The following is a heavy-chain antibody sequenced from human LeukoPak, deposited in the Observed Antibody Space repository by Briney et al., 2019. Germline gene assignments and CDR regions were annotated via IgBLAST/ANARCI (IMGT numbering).Heavy chain of an antibody. CDR2: IYYSGST. CDR1: GASLSPNY. V-gene: IGHV4-59*01. Sequence: SETLSLTCTVSGASLSPNYWSWIRQPPGKGLEWSGYIYYSGSTDYNPSLKSRVTISVDTSKNQVSLKLNSVTAADTAVYYCARGHYGSGTGTYPDWGQGTLVTVSS. CDR3: ARGHYGSGTGTYPD. J-gene: IGHJ4*02. D-gene: IGHD3-10*01.